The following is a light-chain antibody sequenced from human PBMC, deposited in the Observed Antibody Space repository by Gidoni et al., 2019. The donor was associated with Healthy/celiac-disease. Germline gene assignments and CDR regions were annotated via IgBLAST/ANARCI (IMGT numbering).Light chain of an antibody. V-gene: IGKV3-15*01. CDR3: QQYNNWPLLT. CDR1: QSVSSN. J-gene: IGKJ4*01. CDR2: GAS. Sequence: EIVMTQSPANLSVSPGERATLSCRASQSVSSNLAWYQQKPGQAPRLLIYGASTRATGIPARFSGSGSETEFTLTISSLQSEDFAVYYCQQYNNWPLLTFGGGTKVEIK.